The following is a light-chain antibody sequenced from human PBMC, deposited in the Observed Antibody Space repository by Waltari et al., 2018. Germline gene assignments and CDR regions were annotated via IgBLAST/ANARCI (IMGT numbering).Light chain of an antibody. CDR2: SNT. CDR1: NSNIGSHI. V-gene: IGLV1-44*01. J-gene: IGLJ3*02. Sequence: QSVLTQPPSASGTPGQRVTISCSGSNSNIGSHIVNWYQQLPGTAPKLLIYSNTQRASGVPVRFSGSKSGTSASLAISGLQSEDEADYYCASWDYSLNGVLYGGGTKLTVL. CDR3: ASWDYSLNGVL.